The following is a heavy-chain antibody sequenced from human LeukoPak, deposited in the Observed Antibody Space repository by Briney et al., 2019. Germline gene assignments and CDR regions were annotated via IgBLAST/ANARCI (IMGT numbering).Heavy chain of an antibody. D-gene: IGHD6-19*01. J-gene: IGHJ4*02. Sequence: GGSLRLSCAASGFTFSNNWMSWVSQAPGKGLEWVANIKQDGSEKNYVDSVKGRFTISRDNAKNSLSLQMNSLRAEDTAVYYCARETPDSSGWDWGQGTLVTVSS. CDR2: IKQDGSEK. CDR3: ARETPDSSGWD. CDR1: GFTFSNNW. V-gene: IGHV3-7*01.